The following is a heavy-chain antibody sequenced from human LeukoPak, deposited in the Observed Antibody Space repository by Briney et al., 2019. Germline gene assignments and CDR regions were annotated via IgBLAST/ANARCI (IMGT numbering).Heavy chain of an antibody. D-gene: IGHD3-22*01. V-gene: IGHV1-69*04. CDR1: GGTFSSYA. CDR2: IIPIFGIA. Sequence: GASVKVSCKASGGTFSSYAISWVRQVPGQGLEWMGRIIPIFGIANYAQKFQGRVTITADKSTSTAYMELSSLRSEDTAAYYCATHYYDSSGYYYPWDYWGQGTLVTVSS. CDR3: ATHYYDSSGYYYPWDY. J-gene: IGHJ4*02.